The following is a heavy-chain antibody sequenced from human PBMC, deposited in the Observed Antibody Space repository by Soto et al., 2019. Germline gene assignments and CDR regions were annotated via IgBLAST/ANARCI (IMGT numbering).Heavy chain of an antibody. CDR3: AGRIAAAPHEVRGSYYYGMDV. V-gene: IGHV4-39*01. D-gene: IGHD6-13*01. CDR1: GGSISSSSYY. Sequence: LETLSLTCTVSGGSISSSSYYWGWIRQPPGKGLEWIGSIYYSGSTYYNPSLKSRVTISVDTSKNQFSLKLSSVTAADTAVYYCAGRIAAAPHEVRGSYYYGMDVWGQGTTVTVSS. J-gene: IGHJ6*02. CDR2: IYYSGST.